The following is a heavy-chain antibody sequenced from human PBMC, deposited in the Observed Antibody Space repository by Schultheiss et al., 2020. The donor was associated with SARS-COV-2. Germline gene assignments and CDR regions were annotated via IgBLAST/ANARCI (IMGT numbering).Heavy chain of an antibody. J-gene: IGHJ4*02. D-gene: IGHD6-19*01. Sequence: SETLSLTFTVSGGSISSYYWSWIRQPPGKGLESIGYIYYSGSTNYNPSLKSRVTISVDTSKNQFSLKLSSVTAADTAVYYCARGGSSGWILDYWGQGTLVTVSS. CDR3: ARGGSSGWILDY. V-gene: IGHV4-59*01. CDR1: GGSISSYY. CDR2: IYYSGST.